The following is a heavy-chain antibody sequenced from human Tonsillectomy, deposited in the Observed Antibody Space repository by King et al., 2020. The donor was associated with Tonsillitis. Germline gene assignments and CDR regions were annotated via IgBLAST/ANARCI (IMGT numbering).Heavy chain of an antibody. J-gene: IGHJ6*02. D-gene: IGHD5-12*01. V-gene: IGHV3-21*01. Sequence: VQLVESGGGLVKPGGSLRLSCAASGFTFSSYSMNWVRQAPGKGLEWVSSISSSSSYIYYADSVKGRFTISRDNAKNSLYLQMNSLRAEDTAVYYSARDGGRGCYDCCMDVWGQGTMVTVSS. CDR3: ARDGGRGCYDCCMDV. CDR2: ISSSSSYI. CDR1: GFTFSSYS.